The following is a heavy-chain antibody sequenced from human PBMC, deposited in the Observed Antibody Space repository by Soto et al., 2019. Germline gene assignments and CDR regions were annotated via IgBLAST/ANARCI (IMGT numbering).Heavy chain of an antibody. CDR2: IYYSGST. J-gene: IGHJ6*04. CDR3: ARHEVGSWSALLMDV. V-gene: IGHV4-59*08. CDR1: GGSISSYY. Sequence: SETLSLTCTVSGGSISSYYWSWIRQPPGKGLEWIGYIYYSGSTNYNPSLKSRVTISVDTSKNQFSLKLSSVTAADTAVYYCARHEVGSWSALLMDVWGKGTTVTVSS. D-gene: IGHD1-26*01.